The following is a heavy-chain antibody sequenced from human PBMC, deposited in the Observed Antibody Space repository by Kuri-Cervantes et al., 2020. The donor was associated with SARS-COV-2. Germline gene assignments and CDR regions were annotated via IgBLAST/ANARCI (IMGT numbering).Heavy chain of an antibody. CDR3: ARDTYYYDSSGYYRQFDY. Sequence: SQTLSLTCAVYGGSFSGYYWSWIRQPPGKGLEWIGEINHSGSTNYNPSFKSRVTISVDTSKNQFSLKLSSVTAADTAVYYCARDTYYYDSSGYYRQFDYWGQGTLVTVSS. J-gene: IGHJ4*02. D-gene: IGHD3-22*01. V-gene: IGHV4-34*01. CDR1: GGSFSGYY. CDR2: INHSGST.